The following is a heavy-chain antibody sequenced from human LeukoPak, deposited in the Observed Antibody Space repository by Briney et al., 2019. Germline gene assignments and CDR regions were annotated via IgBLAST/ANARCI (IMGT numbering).Heavy chain of an antibody. V-gene: IGHV4-59*01. CDR3: ATMYYYGSGVLDP. CDR1: GGSISSYY. D-gene: IGHD3-10*01. Sequence: SATLSLTCTVSGGSISSYYWSWIRQPPGKGLEWIGYIYYSGSTNYNPSLKSRVTISVDTSKNQFSLKLSSVTAADTAVYYCATMYYYGSGVLDPWGQGTLVTVSS. J-gene: IGHJ5*02. CDR2: IYYSGST.